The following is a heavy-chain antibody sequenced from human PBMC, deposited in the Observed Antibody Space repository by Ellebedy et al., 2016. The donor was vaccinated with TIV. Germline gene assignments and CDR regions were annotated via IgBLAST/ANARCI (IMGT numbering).Heavy chain of an antibody. J-gene: IGHJ4*02. CDR1: GFSISSIYY. V-gene: IGHV4-38-2*02. D-gene: IGHD6-19*01. Sequence: SETLSLXXTVSGFSISSIYYTGCIRQPPGKGLEWIGSMYHSGSTNYNPSLKSRLTISPDTYKNQFSLKLSSVTAADTAVYYCARTSRGFEDFEYWGQGTLVTVSS. CDR2: MYHSGST. CDR3: ARTSRGFEDFEY.